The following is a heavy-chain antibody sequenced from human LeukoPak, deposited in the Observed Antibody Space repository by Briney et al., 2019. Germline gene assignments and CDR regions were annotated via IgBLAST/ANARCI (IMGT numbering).Heavy chain of an antibody. D-gene: IGHD6-13*01. CDR3: ARDPVPGIADPSSSFDP. CDR2: ISSSSSYI. CDR1: GFTFSSYS. J-gene: IGHJ5*02. V-gene: IGHV3-21*01. Sequence: PGGSLRLSCAASGFTFSSYSMNWVRQAPGKGLEWVSSISSSSSYIYYADSVKGRFTISRDNAKNSLYLQMNSLRAEDTAVYYCARDPVPGIADPSSSFDPWGQGTLVTVSS.